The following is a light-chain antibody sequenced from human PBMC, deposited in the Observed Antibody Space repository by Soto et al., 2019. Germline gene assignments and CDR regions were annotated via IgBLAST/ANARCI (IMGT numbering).Light chain of an antibody. CDR3: NSYTSRITLV. CDR2: AVS. J-gene: IGLJ2*01. V-gene: IGLV2-14*03. Sequence: QSALTQPASVSGSPGQSITISCTGTSSDVGAYDYVSWYQQHPGKAPKLMIYAVSNRPSGVSNRLSGSKSGNTASLTISGLQAEDEADYYCNSYTSRITLVFGGGTQLTVL. CDR1: SSDVGAYDY.